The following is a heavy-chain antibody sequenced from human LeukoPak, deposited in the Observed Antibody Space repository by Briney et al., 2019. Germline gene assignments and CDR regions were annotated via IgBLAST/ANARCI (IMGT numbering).Heavy chain of an antibody. CDR2: IYGGDSDT. V-gene: IGHV5-51*01. Sequence: GESLKISCQASGYNFANYWIGWVRQVPGKGLEWMGLIYGGDSDTRYNPSFQGHVRISADKSIVTAYLQWNSLEASDTAMYYCARKRWADAFDVWGQGTMVTVSS. D-gene: IGHD4-23*01. J-gene: IGHJ3*01. CDR3: ARKRWADAFDV. CDR1: GYNFANYW.